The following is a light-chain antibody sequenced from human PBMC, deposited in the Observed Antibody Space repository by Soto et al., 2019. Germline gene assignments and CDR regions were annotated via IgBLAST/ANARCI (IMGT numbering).Light chain of an antibody. CDR3: QQYADSPIT. Sequence: EFVLTQSPGTLSLPPGERATLSCRASQRLASNYLAWYQQRPGQAPRLLLYGVSSRATGIPDRFSGSGSGTDFTLAISRVEPEDFAVYFCQQYADSPITFGQGTRLEIK. CDR2: GVS. CDR1: QRLASNY. V-gene: IGKV3-20*01. J-gene: IGKJ5*01.